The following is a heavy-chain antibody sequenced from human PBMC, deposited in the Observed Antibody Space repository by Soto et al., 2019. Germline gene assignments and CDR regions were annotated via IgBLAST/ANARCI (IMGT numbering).Heavy chain of an antibody. D-gene: IGHD3-10*01. CDR3: ARVNYYGSGNYDESWFDP. CDR2: IYYSGTT. CDR1: SYFMSSSNW. V-gene: IGHV4-28*03. Sequence: SETQSISCAVSSYFMSSSNWCGWTRQPPGRGLEWIGYIYYSGTTYYNPSLKSRVTMSVDTSKNQFSLKLTSVTAADTAVYYCARVNYYGSGNYDESWFDPWGQGTLVTVS. J-gene: IGHJ5*02.